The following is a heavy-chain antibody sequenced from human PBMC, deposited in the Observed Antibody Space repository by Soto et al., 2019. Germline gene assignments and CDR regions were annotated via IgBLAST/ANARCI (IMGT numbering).Heavy chain of an antibody. Sequence: GESLKISCKSSGYSFTKYWMGGVRQMPGKGLEWMGIIDPGDSDTRYSPSFQGQVTISADKSISTAYLQWSSLKASDTAMYYCARQNQHSGSYYFDYWGQGTPVTVSS. CDR1: GYSFTKYW. CDR3: ARQNQHSGSYYFDY. CDR2: IDPGDSDT. D-gene: IGHD1-26*01. J-gene: IGHJ4*02. V-gene: IGHV5-51*01.